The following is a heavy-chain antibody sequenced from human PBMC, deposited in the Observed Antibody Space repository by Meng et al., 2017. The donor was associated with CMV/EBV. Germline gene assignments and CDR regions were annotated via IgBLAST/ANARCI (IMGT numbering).Heavy chain of an antibody. Sequence: SVKVSCKASGGTFSSYTISWVRQAPGQGLEWMGRIIPILGIANYAQKFQGRVTITADKSTSTAYMELSSLRSEDTAVYYCARGPPFFDGYNYNFDSWGQGTLVTVSS. CDR1: GGTFSSYT. CDR3: ARGPPFFDGYNYNFDS. J-gene: IGHJ4*02. V-gene: IGHV1-69*02. D-gene: IGHD5-24*01. CDR2: IIPILGIA.